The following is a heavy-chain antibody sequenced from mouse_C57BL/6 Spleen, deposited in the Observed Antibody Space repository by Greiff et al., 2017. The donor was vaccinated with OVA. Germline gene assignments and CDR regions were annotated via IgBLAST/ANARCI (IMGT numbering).Heavy chain of an antibody. CDR1: GFTFSDYY. CDR2: INYDGSST. D-gene: IGHD6-2*01. CDR3: ARDSLSGMSMDY. V-gene: IGHV5-16*01. Sequence: VMLVESEGGLVQPGSSMKLSCTASGFTFSDYYMAWVRQVPEKGLEWVANINYDGSSTYYLDSLKSRFIISRDNAKNILYLQMSSLKSEDTATYYCARDSLSGMSMDYWGQGTSVTVSS. J-gene: IGHJ4*01.